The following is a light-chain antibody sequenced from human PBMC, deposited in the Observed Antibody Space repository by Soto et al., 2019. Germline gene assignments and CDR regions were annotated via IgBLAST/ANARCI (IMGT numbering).Light chain of an antibody. CDR3: QSYDSSLSDWV. V-gene: IGLV1-40*01. CDR1: SSNIGAGYD. Sequence: QSVLTQPPSVSGAPGQRVTISCTGSSSNIGAGYDVHWYQQLPGTAPKLLIYGNSNRPSGVPDRFSGSKSGTSASLAITGLQAEDEADYYCQSYDSSLSDWVFGGGPKVTVL. CDR2: GNS. J-gene: IGLJ3*02.